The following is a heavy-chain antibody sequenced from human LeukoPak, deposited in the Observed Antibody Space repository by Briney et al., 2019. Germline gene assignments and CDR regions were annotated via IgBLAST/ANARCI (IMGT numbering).Heavy chain of an antibody. J-gene: IGHJ4*02. CDR3: ARVGARDGYNSGFDY. V-gene: IGHV4-61*02. CDR1: GGSISSGNYY. D-gene: IGHD5-24*01. Sequence: SQTLSLTCTVSGGSISSGNYYYSWIRQPAGKGLEWLGRIYTSGTTDYNPSLKSRVTISVDTSKNQFSLKLSSVTAADTAVYYCARVGARDGYNSGFDYWGQGTLVTVSS. CDR2: IYTSGTT.